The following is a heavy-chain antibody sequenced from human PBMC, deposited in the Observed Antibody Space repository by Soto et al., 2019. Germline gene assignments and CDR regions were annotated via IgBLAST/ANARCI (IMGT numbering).Heavy chain of an antibody. CDR3: ARHRGYCSGVNCYWNGFDI. CDR2: IYYSGVT. V-gene: IGHV4-39*01. J-gene: IGHJ3*02. D-gene: IGHD2-15*01. Sequence: QLQLQESGPGLVEPSETLSLTCTVSGGSITSGTHYWGWIRQPPGKGLEWIGSIYYSGVTYYNPSLKSRVPMSVDTSKNQFSLKLNSVTAADTAVYYCARHRGYCSGVNCYWNGFDIWGQGATVTVSS. CDR1: GGSITSGTHY.